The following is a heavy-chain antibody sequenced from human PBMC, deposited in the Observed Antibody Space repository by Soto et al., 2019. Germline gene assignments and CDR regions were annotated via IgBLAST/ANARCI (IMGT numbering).Heavy chain of an antibody. CDR1: GFTSNRHA. V-gene: IGHV3-23*01. J-gene: IGHJ6*04. CDR3: AKLRYYYGSGSYS. CDR2: ISGSGGST. Sequence: GCMTLARAASGFTSNRHARGWVRQAPGKGLEWVSAISGSGGSTYYADSVKGRFTISRDNSKNTLYLQMNSLRAEDTAVYYCAKLRYYYGSGSYSWGKGTTVTVSS. D-gene: IGHD3-10*01.